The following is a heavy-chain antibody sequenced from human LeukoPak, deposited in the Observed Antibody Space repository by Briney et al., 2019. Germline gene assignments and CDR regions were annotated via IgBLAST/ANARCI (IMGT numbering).Heavy chain of an antibody. CDR2: IYYSGST. D-gene: IGHD2/OR15-2a*01. Sequence: SETLSLTCTVSGGSISSYYWSWIRQPPGKGLEWIGYIYYSGSTNYNPSHKSRVTISVDTSKNQFSLKLSSVTAADTAVYYCASSLVLWGVWFDPWGQGTLVTVSS. V-gene: IGHV4-59*08. CDR3: ASSLVLWGVWFDP. CDR1: GGSISSYY. J-gene: IGHJ5*02.